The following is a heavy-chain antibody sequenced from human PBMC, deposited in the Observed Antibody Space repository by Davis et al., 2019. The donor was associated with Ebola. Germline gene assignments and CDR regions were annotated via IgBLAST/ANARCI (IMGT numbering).Heavy chain of an antibody. CDR2: IFGGGST. Sequence: PGGSLRLSCAASGFTFSSYWMSWVRQAPGQGLEWVSVIFGGGSTHYADSVKGRFTISRDKSKNTLYLQMNSLSAEDTAVYYCARAPVLYCGGDCFDYWGQGTLVTVSS. D-gene: IGHD2-21*01. CDR1: GFTFSSYW. CDR3: ARAPVLYCGGDCFDY. J-gene: IGHJ4*02. V-gene: IGHV3-66*01.